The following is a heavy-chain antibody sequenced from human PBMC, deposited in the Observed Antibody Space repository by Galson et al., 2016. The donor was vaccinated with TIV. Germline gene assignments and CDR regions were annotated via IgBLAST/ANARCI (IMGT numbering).Heavy chain of an antibody. CDR3: PRAPGDSGYSYGYLDS. CDR1: RYSFTSNW. D-gene: IGHD5-18*01. J-gene: IGHJ4*02. Sequence: QSGAEVTKPGESLKISCQVSRYSFTSNWIAWVRQMPGKGLEWMGIMYPADSDIRYSPSFQGQVTMSADESISTAYLQWSSLKASYSAIYFCPRAPGDSGYSYGYLDSWSQGTRVTDSS. CDR2: MYPADSDI. V-gene: IGHV5-51*03.